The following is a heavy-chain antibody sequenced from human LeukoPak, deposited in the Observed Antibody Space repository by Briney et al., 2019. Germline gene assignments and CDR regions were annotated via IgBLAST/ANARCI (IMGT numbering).Heavy chain of an antibody. CDR2: IYSSGST. CDR3: ARDSSSFPNYFDY. Sequence: GGSLRLSCAASGFTVSSNYTGWVRQAPGKGLEWVSLIYSSGSTFYADSVRGRFTISRDNSKNTLYLQMNSLRPEDTAVYFCARDSSSFPNYFDYWGQGTLVTVSS. D-gene: IGHD2/OR15-2a*01. J-gene: IGHJ4*02. CDR1: GFTVSSNY. V-gene: IGHV3-53*01.